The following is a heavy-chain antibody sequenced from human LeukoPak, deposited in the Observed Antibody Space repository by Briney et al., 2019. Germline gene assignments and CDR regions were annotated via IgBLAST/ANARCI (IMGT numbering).Heavy chain of an antibody. CDR1: GFTFTSYG. CDR3: ARVSSGWYLGY. V-gene: IGHV1-18*01. Sequence: PGGSLRLSCAASGFTFTSYGISWVRQAPGQGLEWMGWISAYNGNTNYAQKLQGRVTMTTDTSTSTAYMELRSLRSDDTAVYYCARVSSGWYLGYWGQGTLVTVSS. CDR2: ISAYNGNT. D-gene: IGHD6-19*01. J-gene: IGHJ4*02.